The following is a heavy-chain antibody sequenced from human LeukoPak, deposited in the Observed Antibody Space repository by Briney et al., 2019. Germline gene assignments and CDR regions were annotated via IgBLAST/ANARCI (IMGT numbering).Heavy chain of an antibody. Sequence: GGSLRLSCVVSGFMFRSYPMSWVRQTPGRGLEWVANIKQDGSEKYYVDSVKGRFTISRDNAKNSLYLQMNSLRAEDTAVYYCAKGRDPIVLLWFGELGGQGTLVTVSS. CDR2: IKQDGSEK. J-gene: IGHJ4*02. CDR1: GFMFRSYP. CDR3: AKGRDPIVLLWFGEL. V-gene: IGHV3-7*03. D-gene: IGHD3-10*01.